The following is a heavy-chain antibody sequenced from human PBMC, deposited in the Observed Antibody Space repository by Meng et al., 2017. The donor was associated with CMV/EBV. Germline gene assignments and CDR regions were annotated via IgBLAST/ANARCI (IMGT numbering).Heavy chain of an antibody. CDR1: GGSFSGYY. V-gene: IGHV4-34*01. CDR3: ASSLTYPDY. D-gene: IGHD2-15*01. Sequence: QVQRPQGGAGLLNPSETLCLPCAVYGGSFSGYYWSWIRRPPGKGLEWIGEINHSGSTNYNPSLKSRVTISVDTSKNQFSLKLSSVTAADTAVYYCASSLTYPDYWGQGTLVTVSS. CDR2: INHSGST. J-gene: IGHJ4*02.